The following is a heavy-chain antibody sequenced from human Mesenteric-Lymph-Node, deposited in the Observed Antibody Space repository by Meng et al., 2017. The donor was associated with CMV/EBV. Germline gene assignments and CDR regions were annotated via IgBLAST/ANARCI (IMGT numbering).Heavy chain of an antibody. Sequence: ASVKVSCKASGYTFTSYYMHWVRQAPGQGLEWMGIINPSGGSTSYAQKFQGRVTMTRDTSTSTVYMELSSLRSEDTAVYYCARDRGGYCSSTSCHYYYYYGMDVWGQGTTVTVSS. CDR3: ARDRGGYCSSTSCHYYYYYGMDV. J-gene: IGHJ6*02. V-gene: IGHV1-46*01. D-gene: IGHD2-2*01. CDR1: GYTFTSYY. CDR2: INPSGGST.